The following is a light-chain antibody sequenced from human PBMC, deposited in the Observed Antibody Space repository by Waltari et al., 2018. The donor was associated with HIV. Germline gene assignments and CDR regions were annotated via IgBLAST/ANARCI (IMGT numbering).Light chain of an antibody. V-gene: IGLV1-40*01. CDR2: DNN. J-gene: IGLJ2*01. Sequence: QSVLTQPPSVSGATGQRVTIPCTGSSSNLGTGYDVHWYQQLPGTAPKLLIYDNNNRPAGVPDRFSGSKSGTSASLAITGLQAEDEAYYYCQSHDTSLSGYVIFGGGTKLTVL. CDR1: SSNLGTGYD. CDR3: QSHDTSLSGYVI.